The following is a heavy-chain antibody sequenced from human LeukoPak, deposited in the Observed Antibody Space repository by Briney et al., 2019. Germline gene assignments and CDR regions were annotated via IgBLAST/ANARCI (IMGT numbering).Heavy chain of an antibody. D-gene: IGHD6-6*01. CDR2: IIPIFGTA. V-gene: IGHV1-69*05. CDR1: GYTFTGYY. J-gene: IGHJ4*02. Sequence: ASVKVSCKASGYTFTGYYMHWVRQAPGQGLEWMGGIIPIFGTANYAQKFQGRVTITTDESTSTAYMELSSLRSEDTAVYYCASVYTYSSSYYFDYWGQGTLVTVSS. CDR3: ASVYTYSSSYYFDY.